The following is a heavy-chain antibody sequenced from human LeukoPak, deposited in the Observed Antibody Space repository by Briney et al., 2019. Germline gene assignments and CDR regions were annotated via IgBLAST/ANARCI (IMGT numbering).Heavy chain of an antibody. V-gene: IGHV4-4*07. CDR1: GGSFSGYY. J-gene: IGHJ6*02. CDR3: AREDFRHYYYYGMDV. D-gene: IGHD3-3*01. CDR2: IYTSGST. Sequence: SETLSLTCAVYGGSFSGYYWSWIRQPAGKGLEWIGRIYTSGSTNYNPSLKSRVTMSVDTPKNQFSLELSSVTAADTAVYYCAREDFRHYYYYGMDVWGQGTTVTVSS.